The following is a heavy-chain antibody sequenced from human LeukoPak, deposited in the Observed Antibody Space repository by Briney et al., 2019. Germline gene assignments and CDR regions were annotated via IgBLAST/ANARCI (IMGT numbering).Heavy chain of an antibody. CDR3: ARKTVTTGVDY. V-gene: IGHV4-34*01. J-gene: IGHJ4*02. Sequence: PSETLSLTCAVYGGSFGGYFWSWIRQPPGKGPEYIGEINHIGNTGYNPSLKSRVTISVDTSKNQFSLNLYSVTAADTAVYYCARKTVTTGVDYWGQGTLVTVSA. CDR2: INHIGNT. CDR1: GGSFGGYF. D-gene: IGHD4-17*01.